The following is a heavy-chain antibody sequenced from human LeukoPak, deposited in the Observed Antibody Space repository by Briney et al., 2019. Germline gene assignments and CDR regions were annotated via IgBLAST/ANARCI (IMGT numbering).Heavy chain of an antibody. V-gene: IGHV3-74*01. CDR3: ARDYGRSRDYGMDV. CDR2: INSDGSST. CDR1: GFTFSNYW. Sequence: GGSLRLSCAASGFTFSNYWMHWIRHAPGKGLVWVSRINSDGSSTSYADSVKGRFTISRDNAKNTLYLQMNSLRVEDTAVYYCARDYGRSRDYGMDVWGPGTTVTVSS. J-gene: IGHJ6*02. D-gene: IGHD3-10*01.